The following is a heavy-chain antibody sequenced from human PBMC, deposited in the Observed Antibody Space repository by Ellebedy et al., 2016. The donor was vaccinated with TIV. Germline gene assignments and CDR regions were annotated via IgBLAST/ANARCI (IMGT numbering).Heavy chain of an antibody. CDR3: AHGQGWLPDY. CDR1: GFSLSTTAVG. Sequence: SGPTLVKPTQTLTLTCTFSGFSLSTTAVGVGWIRQPPGKALEWRAFIYWDENKYYSPSLKSRLTITKDTSKNQVVLTVTNMDPVDTATYYCAHGQGWLPDYWGQGTLVTVSS. CDR2: IYWDENK. D-gene: IGHD3-9*01. J-gene: IGHJ4*02. V-gene: IGHV2-5*02.